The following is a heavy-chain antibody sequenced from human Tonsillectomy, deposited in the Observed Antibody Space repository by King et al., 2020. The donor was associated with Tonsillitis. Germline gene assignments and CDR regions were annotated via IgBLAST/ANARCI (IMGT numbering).Heavy chain of an antibody. CDR2: ISHDGNNK. V-gene: IGHV3-30*04. CDR3: ASHHPVTGNTYNGMDV. CDR1: GFTFITYA. J-gene: IGHJ6*02. D-gene: IGHD1-14*01. Sequence: HVQLVESGGGVVQPGRSLRLSCAASGFTFITYAMHWVRQAPGKGLEWVAVISHDGNNKYYAESVKGRFTISRDNSKNTVYLQMNTLRAEDTAVYYCASHHPVTGNTYNGMDVWGQGTTVTVS.